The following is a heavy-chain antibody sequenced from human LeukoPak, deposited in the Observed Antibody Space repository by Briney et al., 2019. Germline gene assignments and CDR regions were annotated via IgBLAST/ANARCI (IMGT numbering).Heavy chain of an antibody. J-gene: IGHJ3*02. CDR1: GDSVSRNCAA. Sequence: SQTLSLTCAISGDSVSRNCAAWNWIRQSPPRGLEWLARANYRSKWYYDYAVSVKSRMSINTDTSKNQFTLQLNSVTPEDTAVYYCVGCSGGSCHSGAFEIWGQGTMVTVSS. CDR3: VGCSGGSCHSGAFEI. V-gene: IGHV6-1*01. CDR2: ANYRSKWYY. D-gene: IGHD2-15*01.